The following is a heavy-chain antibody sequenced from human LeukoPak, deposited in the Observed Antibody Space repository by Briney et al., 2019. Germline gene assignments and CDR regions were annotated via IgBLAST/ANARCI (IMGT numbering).Heavy chain of an antibody. D-gene: IGHD3-10*01. CDR2: INHSGST. Sequence: SETLSLTCAVYGGSFSGYYWRWIRQPPGKGLEWIGEINHSGSTNYKPSLKRRVTISVETSKNHFSLKLSSVTAADTAVYYCARLGTSYGSGSYYTYYYYYMDVWGKGTTVTISS. V-gene: IGHV4-34*01. J-gene: IGHJ6*03. CDR1: GGSFSGYY. CDR3: ARLGTSYGSGSYYTYYYYYMDV.